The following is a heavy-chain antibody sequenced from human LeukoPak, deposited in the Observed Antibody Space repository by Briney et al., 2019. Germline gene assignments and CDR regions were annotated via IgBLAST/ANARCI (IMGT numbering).Heavy chain of an antibody. CDR1: GFTLNKFW. J-gene: IGHJ5*02. CDR3: ARYLWAAATTWFDP. D-gene: IGHD6-13*01. Sequence: PGGSLRLSCTGSGFTLNKFWMNWVRQAPGKGLEWVANIKQDGSEENYVDSVKGRFTISRDNAKNSLYLQMNSLRAEDTAVYYCARYLWAAATTWFDPWGQGILVTVSS. V-gene: IGHV3-7*01. CDR2: IKQDGSEE.